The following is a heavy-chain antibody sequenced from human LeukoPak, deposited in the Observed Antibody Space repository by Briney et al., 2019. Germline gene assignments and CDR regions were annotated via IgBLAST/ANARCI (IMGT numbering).Heavy chain of an antibody. V-gene: IGHV4-61*02. CDR1: GGSISSGSCY. CDR3: ASGDSSGYYDY. Sequence: SETLSLTCTVSGGSISSGSCYWSWIRQPAGKGLEWIGRIYTSGSTNYNPPLKSRVTISVDTSKNQFSLKLSSVTAADTAVYYCASGDSSGYYDYWGQGTLVTVSS. CDR2: IYTSGST. D-gene: IGHD3-22*01. J-gene: IGHJ4*02.